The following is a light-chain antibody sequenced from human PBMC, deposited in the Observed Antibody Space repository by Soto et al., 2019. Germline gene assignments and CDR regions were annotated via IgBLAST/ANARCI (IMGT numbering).Light chain of an antibody. CDR1: QDINIY. Sequence: DIQMTQSPSSLFASVGDRVTITCQATQDINIYLNWYQQKPGKAPNLLIYDASNLEIGVQSRFSGSGSGTHFTFTISSLQTEDIGTYYCQQYDILPITFGRGTGLEIK. CDR3: QQYDILPIT. CDR2: DAS. V-gene: IGKV1-33*01. J-gene: IGKJ5*01.